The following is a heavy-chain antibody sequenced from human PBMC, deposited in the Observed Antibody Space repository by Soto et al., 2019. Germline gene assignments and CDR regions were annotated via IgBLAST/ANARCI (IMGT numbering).Heavy chain of an antibody. CDR2: ISSSGSTI. D-gene: IGHD6-13*01. CDR1: GFTFSDCY. V-gene: IGHV3-11*01. Sequence: QVQLVESGGGLVKPGGSLRLSCAASGFTFSDCYMSWIRQAPGKGLEWVSYISSSGSTIYYADSVKGRFTISRDNAKNSLYLQMNSLRAEDTAVYYCARDMSEEIAGSPLPAYFDYWGQGTLVTVSS. J-gene: IGHJ4*02. CDR3: ARDMSEEIAGSPLPAYFDY.